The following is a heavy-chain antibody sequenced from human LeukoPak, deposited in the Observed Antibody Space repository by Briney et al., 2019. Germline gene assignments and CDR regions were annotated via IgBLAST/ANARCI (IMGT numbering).Heavy chain of an antibody. J-gene: IGHJ4*02. CDR2: IYRSGNT. CDR3: ASTRRAAVAGRFDS. Sequence: SETLSLTCNVSGASMSSNYWSWIRQPPGKGLEWIGYIYRSGNTNYSPSLESRVTMSVDESKNQFSLRVHFVSAADTAVYYCASTRRAAVAGRFDSWGQGTLVTVSS. V-gene: IGHV4-4*09. CDR1: GASMSSNY. D-gene: IGHD6-19*01.